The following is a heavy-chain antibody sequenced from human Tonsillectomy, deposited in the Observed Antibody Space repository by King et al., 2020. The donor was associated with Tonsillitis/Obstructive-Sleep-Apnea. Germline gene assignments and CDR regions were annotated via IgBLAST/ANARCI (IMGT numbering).Heavy chain of an antibody. J-gene: IGHJ5*02. CDR2: LWFDETNK. D-gene: IGHD1-26*01. CDR1: GFTFSNYG. CDR3: AMGQSLGPTKGGVGFDP. Sequence: VQLVESGGGVVQPGRSLRLSCAASGFTFSNYGMHWVRQAPGRGLEWVAVLWFDETNKYYADSMKGRFTISRDNSRNTLYLQMDSLRAEDTAVYYCAMGQSLGPTKGGVGFDPWGQGTLVTVSS. V-gene: IGHV3-33*01.